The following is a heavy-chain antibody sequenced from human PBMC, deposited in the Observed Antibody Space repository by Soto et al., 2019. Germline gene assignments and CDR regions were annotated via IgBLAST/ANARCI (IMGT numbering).Heavy chain of an antibody. CDR1: GYTFTSYY. CDR3: ARTPHDYGGTSEY. Sequence: QVQLVQSGAEVKKPGASVKVSCKASGYTFTSYYMHWVRQAPGQGLEWMGIINPIGGSTSYAQKFQVRVTMTRDTSTSTVYMELSSLRSEDTAVYYCARTPHDYGGTSEYWGQGTLVTVSS. V-gene: IGHV1-46*01. CDR2: INPIGGST. D-gene: IGHD4-17*01. J-gene: IGHJ4*02.